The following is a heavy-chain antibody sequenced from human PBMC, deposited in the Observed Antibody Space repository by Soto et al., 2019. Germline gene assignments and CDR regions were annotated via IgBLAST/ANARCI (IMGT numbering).Heavy chain of an antibody. Sequence: PGESLKISCAASGFTFSYFAMGWVRQAPGKGLEWVSVLNDRGDTTYYTDSVKGRFTISRDNSKNTLYLQMNSLRAEDTAVYYCAKDATRSSGWYHFDYWGQGALVTVSS. V-gene: IGHV3-23*01. D-gene: IGHD6-19*01. CDR1: GFTFSYFA. CDR3: AKDATRSSGWYHFDY. CDR2: LNDRGDTT. J-gene: IGHJ4*02.